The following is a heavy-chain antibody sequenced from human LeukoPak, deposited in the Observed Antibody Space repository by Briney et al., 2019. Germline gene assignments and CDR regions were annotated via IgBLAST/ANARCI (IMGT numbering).Heavy chain of an antibody. CDR1: GFTFVSYG. CDR3: AKDQGYTYGHSFDY. D-gene: IGHD5-18*01. J-gene: IGHJ4*02. Sequence: GRSLRLSCAASGFTFVSYGMHWVRQAPGKGLEWVALISYDGSKEYYGDSVKGRFTISRDNSKNTLYLQMNSLRAEDTAVYYCAKDQGYTYGHSFDYWGQGTLVTVSS. V-gene: IGHV3-30*18. CDR2: ISYDGSKE.